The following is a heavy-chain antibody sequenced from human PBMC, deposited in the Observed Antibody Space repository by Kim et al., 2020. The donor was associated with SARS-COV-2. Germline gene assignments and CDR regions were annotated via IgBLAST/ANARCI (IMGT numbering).Heavy chain of an antibody. V-gene: IGHV4-34*12. J-gene: IGHJ6*03. CDR1: RGSFDDYY. D-gene: IGHD3-3*01. CDR3: ARTNFGGTQYYYMDV. Sequence: SETLSLTCGVFRGSFDDYYWAWIRQPPGKGLEWIGEIIHSGITSYNPSLKSRVTISVNTSKRQTSLRLSSVTAADTAVYYCARTNFGGTQYYYMDVWGKG. CDR2: IIHSGIT.